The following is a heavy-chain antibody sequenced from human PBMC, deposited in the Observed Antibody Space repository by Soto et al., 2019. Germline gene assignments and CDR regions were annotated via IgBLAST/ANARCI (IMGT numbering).Heavy chain of an antibody. CDR3: ARDTNGLHY. D-gene: IGHD2-8*01. CDR2: INTEGSIT. CDR1: GLIFSNYK. J-gene: IGHJ4*02. V-gene: IGHV3-74*01. Sequence: EVQLVESGGGLVQPGGSLRLSCAASGLIFSNYKMHWVRQAPGKGLVWVSRINTEGSITDYAYSVKGRFTVSRDNAKNTMYLQMNSLTADDTAVYYCARDTNGLHYWGQGTLVTVSS.